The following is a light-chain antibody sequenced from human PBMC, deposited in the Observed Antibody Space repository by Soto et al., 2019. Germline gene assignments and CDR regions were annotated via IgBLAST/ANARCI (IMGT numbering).Light chain of an antibody. CDR1: QTILYGSNNENY. Sequence: IVMTQSPESLGVSLGERATINCKSNQTILYGSNNENYLSWYQQKPGQPPKLLIYWASTRKYGVPERFSGSGSGTDFTLSITNLQAEDVAVYYCHQYYSPPFAFGPGTKVHL. CDR3: HQYYSPPFA. J-gene: IGKJ3*01. V-gene: IGKV4-1*01. CDR2: WAS.